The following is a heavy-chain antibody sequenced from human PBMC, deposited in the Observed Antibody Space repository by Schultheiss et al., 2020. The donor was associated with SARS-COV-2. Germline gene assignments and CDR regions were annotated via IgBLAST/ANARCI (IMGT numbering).Heavy chain of an antibody. CDR1: GFTFSSYE. CDR3: ARADSEGSSGWAVDAFDI. D-gene: IGHD6-19*01. CDR2: ISSSGSTI. V-gene: IGHV3-48*03. Sequence: GGSLRLSCAASGFTFSSYEMNWVRQAPGKGLEWVSYISSSGSTIYYADSVKGRFTISRDNAKNSLYLQMNSLRAEDTAVYYCARADSEGSSGWAVDAFDIWGQGTMVTVSS. J-gene: IGHJ3*02.